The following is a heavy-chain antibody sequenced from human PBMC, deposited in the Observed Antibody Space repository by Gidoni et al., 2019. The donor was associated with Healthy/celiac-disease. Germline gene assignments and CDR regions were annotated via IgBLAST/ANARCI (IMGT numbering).Heavy chain of an antibody. CDR2: IIPIFGTA. CDR1: TFSSYA. Sequence: TFSSYAISWVRQAPGQGLEWMGGIIPIFGTANYAQKFQGRVTITADESTSTAYMELSSRRSEDTAVYYCARDPDSSGACDIWGQGTMVTVSS. CDR3: ARDPDSSGACDI. J-gene: IGHJ3*02. V-gene: IGHV1-69*01. D-gene: IGHD3-22*01.